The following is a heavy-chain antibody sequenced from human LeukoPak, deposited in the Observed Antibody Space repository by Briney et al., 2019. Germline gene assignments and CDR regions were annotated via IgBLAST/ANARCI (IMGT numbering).Heavy chain of an antibody. Sequence: ASVKVSCKASGYTFTSYDINWVRQATGQGLEWMGWMNPNSGNTGYAQKFQGRVTITRNTSISTAYMELSSLRAEDTAIYYCAKERRSSMDVWGNGTTVIVSS. V-gene: IGHV1-8*01. CDR3: AKERRSSMDV. CDR1: GYTFTSYD. J-gene: IGHJ6*03. CDR2: MNPNSGNT. D-gene: IGHD6-6*01.